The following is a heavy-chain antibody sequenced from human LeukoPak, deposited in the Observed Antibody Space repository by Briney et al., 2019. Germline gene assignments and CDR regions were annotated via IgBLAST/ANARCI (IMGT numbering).Heavy chain of an antibody. CDR2: INHSGST. Sequence: SETLSLTCAVYGGSFSGYYWSWIRQPPGKGLEWIGEINHSGSTNYNPSLKSRVTISVDTSKNQFSLKLSSVTAADTAVYYCARNAGFVVVVAATGDDAFDIWGQGTMVTVSS. D-gene: IGHD2-15*01. V-gene: IGHV4-34*01. CDR1: GGSFSGYY. CDR3: ARNAGFVVVVAATGDDAFDI. J-gene: IGHJ3*02.